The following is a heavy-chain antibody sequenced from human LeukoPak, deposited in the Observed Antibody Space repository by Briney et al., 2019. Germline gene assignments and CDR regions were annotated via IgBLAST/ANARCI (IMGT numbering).Heavy chain of an antibody. D-gene: IGHD4-17*01. V-gene: IGHV3-30-3*01. CDR2: ISYDGSNK. CDR3: ARDWYYGDYPNLDY. J-gene: IGHJ4*02. CDR1: GFTFSSSA. Sequence: GRSLRFSCAASGFTFSSSAMHWVRKAPGKGLEWVAVISYDGSNKYYADSVKGRFTISRDNSKNTLYLQMNSLRAEDTAVYYCARDWYYGDYPNLDYWGQGTLVTVSS.